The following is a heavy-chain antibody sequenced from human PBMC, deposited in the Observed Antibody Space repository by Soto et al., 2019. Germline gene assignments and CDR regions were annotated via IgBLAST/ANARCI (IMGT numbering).Heavy chain of an antibody. CDR1: GGTFSNYA. Sequence: SVKVSCKASGGTFSNYAISWVRQAPGQGLEWMGGIIPIFGTTNYAQKFQGRVTITADESTSTAYMKLSSLRSRDTAVYYCARDSGGPGRYFDYWGQGTLVTVSS. CDR2: IIPIFGTT. J-gene: IGHJ4*02. CDR3: ARDSGGPGRYFDY. V-gene: IGHV1-69*13. D-gene: IGHD3-10*01.